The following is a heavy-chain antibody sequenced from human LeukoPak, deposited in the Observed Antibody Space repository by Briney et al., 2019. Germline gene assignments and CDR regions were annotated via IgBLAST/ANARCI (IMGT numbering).Heavy chain of an antibody. CDR3: ATLHMYSGSYLFDY. CDR2: INHSGST. V-gene: IGHV4-34*01. CDR1: GGSSSGYY. J-gene: IGHJ4*02. D-gene: IGHD1-26*01. Sequence: PSETLSLTCAVYGGSSSGYYWSWIRQPPGKGLEWIGEINHSGSTNYNPSLKSRVTISVDTSKNQFSLKLSSVTAADTAVYYCATLHMYSGSYLFDYWGQGTLVTVSS.